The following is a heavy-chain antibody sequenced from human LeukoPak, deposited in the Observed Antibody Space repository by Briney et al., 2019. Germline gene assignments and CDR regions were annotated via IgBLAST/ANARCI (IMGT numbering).Heavy chain of an antibody. CDR2: TKQDGSEK. D-gene: IGHD6-19*01. J-gene: IGHJ4*02. Sequence: HPGGSLRLSCAASGFSFSSYWMSWVRQAPGKGLEWVASTKQDGSEKYYVDSVKGRFTISRDNAKNSLYLQMNTLRAEDTAVYYCARGFRGWYAEGFDYWGQGTLVTVSS. CDR3: ARGFRGWYAEGFDY. CDR1: GFSFSSYW. V-gene: IGHV3-7*01.